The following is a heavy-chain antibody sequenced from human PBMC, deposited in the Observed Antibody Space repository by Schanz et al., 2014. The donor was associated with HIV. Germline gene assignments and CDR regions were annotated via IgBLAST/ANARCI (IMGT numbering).Heavy chain of an antibody. CDR2: IWFDGSNK. CDR1: GFTFSLYG. D-gene: IGHD1-7*01. J-gene: IGHJ6*02. CDR3: ARAGQLALEQGWGNYYYYYYYGMDV. V-gene: IGHV3-33*01. Sequence: QVQLVESGGGVVQPGRSLRLSCAASGFTFSLYGMHWVRQAPGKGLEWVAVIWFDGSNKYYSDSVKGRFTISRDNSKNALFLQMNSLRAEDTAVYYCARAGQLALEQGWGNYYYYYYYGMDVWGQGTTVTVSS.